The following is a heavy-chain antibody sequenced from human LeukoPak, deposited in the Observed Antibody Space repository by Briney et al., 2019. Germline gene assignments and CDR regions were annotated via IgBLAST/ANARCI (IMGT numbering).Heavy chain of an antibody. J-gene: IGHJ4*02. CDR1: GFTFSSFA. D-gene: IGHD2-15*01. CDR2: ISGSGGTT. Sequence: GGSLRLSCVPSGFTFSSFAMTWVRQAPGKGLEWVSSISGSGGTTYYADSIKGRFTISRDSSKNMLYLQMNSLTAEDTAVYYCATSLYCSGGTCYTRDFDYWGQGTLVTVSS. V-gene: IGHV3-23*01. CDR3: ATSLYCSGGTCYTRDFDY.